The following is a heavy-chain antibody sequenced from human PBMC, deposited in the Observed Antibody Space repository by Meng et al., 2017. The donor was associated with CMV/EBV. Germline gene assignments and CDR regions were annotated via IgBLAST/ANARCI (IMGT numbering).Heavy chain of an antibody. CDR1: GGSISSSC. CDR2: IYTSGSN. Sequence: GPLLASVPRLGKPSETLSLTCTSSGGSISSSCWSWIWQPAGKGMEWIRRIYTSGSNNYNSSLKRRVTMSAAMSTTQFPLKLSFVTAAATDVYYCATSSTMILAGDYYFDYWGQGTLVTVSS. V-gene: IGHV4-4*07. J-gene: IGHJ4*02. CDR3: ATSSTMILAGDYYFDY. D-gene: IGHD3-22*01.